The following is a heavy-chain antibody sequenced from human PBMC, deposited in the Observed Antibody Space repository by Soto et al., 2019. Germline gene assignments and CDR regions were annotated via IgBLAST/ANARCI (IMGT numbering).Heavy chain of an antibody. CDR1: GFTFSSYG. CDR2: ISYDGSNK. J-gene: IGHJ4*02. D-gene: IGHD5-18*01. CDR3: AKEGTGYSHGYPYY. Sequence: GGSLRLSCAASGFTFSSYGMHWVRQAPGKGLEWVAVISYDGSNKYYADSVKGRFTISRDNSKNTLYLQMNSLRAEDTAVYYCAKEGTGYSHGYPYYWGQGTLVTVSS. V-gene: IGHV3-30*18.